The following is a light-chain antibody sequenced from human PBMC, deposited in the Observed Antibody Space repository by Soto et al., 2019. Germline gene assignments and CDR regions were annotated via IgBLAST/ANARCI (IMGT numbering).Light chain of an antibody. V-gene: IGKV1-33*01. CDR3: QHYDHVQVT. J-gene: IGKJ5*01. CDR1: QDIDNY. CDR2: DAS. Sequence: DIQITQSPASAIASXCGGVTITXXASQDIDNYLNWYQQKPGKAPNLLIYDASNLETGVPSRFSGGGSGTDFTFTITSLQPEDIATYYCQHYDHVQVTFGQGTRLEIK.